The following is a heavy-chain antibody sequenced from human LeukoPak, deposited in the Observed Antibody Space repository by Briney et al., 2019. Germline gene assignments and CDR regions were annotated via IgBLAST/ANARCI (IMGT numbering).Heavy chain of an antibody. D-gene: IGHD4-17*01. CDR1: GGSISSGDYY. J-gene: IGHJ4*02. CDR2: IYYSGST. CDR3: ARDIYGVSQFDY. Sequence: SETLSLTCTVSGGSISSGDYYWSWIRQPPGKGLEWIGYIYYSGSTYYNPSLKSRVTISVDTSKNQFSLKLSSVTAADTAVYYCARDIYGVSQFDYWGQGTLVTVSS. V-gene: IGHV4-30-4*01.